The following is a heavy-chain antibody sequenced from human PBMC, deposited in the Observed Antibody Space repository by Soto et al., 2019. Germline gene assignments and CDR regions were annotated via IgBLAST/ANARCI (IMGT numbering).Heavy chain of an antibody. CDR3: TRDRDPLIYDFWSGYYAFDI. V-gene: IGHV3-73*01. Sequence: GGSLRLSCAASGFTFSGSAMHWVRQASGKGLEWVGRIRSKANSYATAYAASVKGRFTISRDDSKNTAYLQMNSLKTEDTAVYYCTRDRDPLIYDFWSGYYAFDIWGQGTMVTVSS. J-gene: IGHJ3*02. CDR1: GFTFSGSA. CDR2: IRSKANSYAT. D-gene: IGHD3-3*01.